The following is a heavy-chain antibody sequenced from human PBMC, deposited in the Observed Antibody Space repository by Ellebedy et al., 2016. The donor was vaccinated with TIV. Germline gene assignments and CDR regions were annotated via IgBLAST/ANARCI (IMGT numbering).Heavy chain of an antibody. D-gene: IGHD4-17*01. CDR1: GGSFSGYF. V-gene: IGHV4-34*01. CDR3: ARTTSVTIGAFDM. CDR2: INHSGST. Sequence: SETLSLXXAVYGGSFSGYFWSWIRQSPGKGLEWIGEINHSGSTNYNPSLKSRVTISQDTSRNQFSLKVNSVTAADTAVYYCARTTSVTIGAFDMWGQGTMIIVSS. J-gene: IGHJ3*02.